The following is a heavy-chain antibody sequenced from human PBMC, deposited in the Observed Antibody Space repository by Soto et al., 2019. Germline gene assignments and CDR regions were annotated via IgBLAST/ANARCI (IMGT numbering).Heavy chain of an antibody. CDR2: ISPEGST. V-gene: IGHV3-7*01. Sequence: PGGSLRLSCSASGFAFSAHWMTWVRQTPGKGLEWVANISPEGSTKYVDSAKGRFTISRDNAKNLLYLQMNSLTVGDTAVYSCVRDHVTPGLYFDKWGQGTLVTVSS. CDR1: GFAFSAHW. CDR3: VRDHVTPGLYFDK. J-gene: IGHJ4*02. D-gene: IGHD2-8*02.